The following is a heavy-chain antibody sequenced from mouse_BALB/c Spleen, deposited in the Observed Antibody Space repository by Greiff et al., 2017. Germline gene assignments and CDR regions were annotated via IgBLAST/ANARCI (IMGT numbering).Heavy chain of an antibody. CDR2: INPSNGGT. D-gene: IGHD1-2*01. J-gene: IGHJ3*01. CDR1: GYTFTSYY. Sequence: QVQLKESGAELVKPGASVKLSCKASGYTFTSYYMYWVKQRPGQGLEWIGEINPSNGGTNFNEKFKSKATLTVDKSSSTAYMQLSSLTSEDSAVYYCTRGLLRLQFAYWGQGTLVTVSA. CDR3: TRGLLRLQFAY. V-gene: IGHV1S81*02.